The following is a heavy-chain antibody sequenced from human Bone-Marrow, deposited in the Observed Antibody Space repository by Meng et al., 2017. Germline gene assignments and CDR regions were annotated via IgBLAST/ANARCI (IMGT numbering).Heavy chain of an antibody. CDR3: AKSDYYSSGSSKQRSYYFDY. V-gene: IGHV3-23*01. J-gene: IGHJ4*02. D-gene: IGHD3-10*01. CDR2: ISGSGGST. CDR1: GFTFSSYA. Sequence: GESLKISCAASGFTFSSYAMSWVRQAPGKGLEWVSAISGSGGSTYYADSVKGRFTISRDNSKNTLYLQMNSLRAEDTAVYYCAKSDYYSSGSSKQRSYYFDYWGQGTLVTVSS.